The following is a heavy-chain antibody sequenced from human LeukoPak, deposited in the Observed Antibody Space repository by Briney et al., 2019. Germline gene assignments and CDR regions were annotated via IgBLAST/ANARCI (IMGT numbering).Heavy chain of an antibody. D-gene: IGHD3-22*01. Sequence: GASVKVSCKASGYSFTGYYMHWVRQAPGQGLEWMGWINPNSGDTNFAQNFQGRVTMTGDTSISTVYMELSRLRSDDTAVFYCARGYYDSSDFEYFQHWGQGTLVTVSS. CDR1: GYSFTGYY. CDR2: INPNSGDT. J-gene: IGHJ1*01. V-gene: IGHV1-2*02. CDR3: ARGYYDSSDFEYFQH.